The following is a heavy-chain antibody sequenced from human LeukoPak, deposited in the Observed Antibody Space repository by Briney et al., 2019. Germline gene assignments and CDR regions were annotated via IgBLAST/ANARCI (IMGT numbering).Heavy chain of an antibody. CDR1: GYTFTSYA. CDR2: INAGNGNT. J-gene: IGHJ5*02. Sequence: GASVKVSCKASGYTFTSYAMHRVRQAPGQRLEWMVWINAGNGNTKYSQKFQGRVTITRDTSASTAYMELSSLRSEDTAVYYCARAHTMVRGVTNNWFDPWGQGTLVTVSS. V-gene: IGHV1-3*01. CDR3: ARAHTMVRGVTNNWFDP. D-gene: IGHD3-10*01.